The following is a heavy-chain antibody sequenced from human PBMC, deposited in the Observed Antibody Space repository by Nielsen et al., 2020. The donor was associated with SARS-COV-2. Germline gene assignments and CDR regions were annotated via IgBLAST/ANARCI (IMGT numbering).Heavy chain of an antibody. D-gene: IGHD3-10*01. V-gene: IGHV1-46*01. Sequence: ASVKVSCKASGYTFTSYYMHWVRQAPGQGLEWMGIINPSGGSTSYAQKFQGRVTMTRDTSTSTVYMELSSLRSEDTAVYYCARDAALRARLGGSPGYYYYYMDVWGKGTTVTVSS. CDR1: GYTFTSYY. CDR3: ARDAALRARLGGSPGYYYYYMDV. CDR2: INPSGGST. J-gene: IGHJ6*03.